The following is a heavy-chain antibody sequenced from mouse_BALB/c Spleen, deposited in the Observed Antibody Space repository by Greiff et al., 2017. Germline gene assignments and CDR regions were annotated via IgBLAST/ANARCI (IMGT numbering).Heavy chain of an antibody. J-gene: IGHJ4*01. Sequence: QVQLKESGAELAKPGASVKMSCKASGYTFTSYWMHWVKQRPGQGLEWIGYINPSTGYTEYNQKFKDKATLTADKSSSTAYMQLSSLTSEDSAVYYCARPTHYYAMDYWGQGTSVTVSS. V-gene: IGHV1-7*01. CDR1: GYTFTSYW. CDR2: INPSTGYT. D-gene: IGHD4-1*02. CDR3: ARPTHYYAMDY.